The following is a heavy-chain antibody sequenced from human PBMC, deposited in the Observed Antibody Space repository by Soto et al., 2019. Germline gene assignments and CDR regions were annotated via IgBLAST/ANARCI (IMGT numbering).Heavy chain of an antibody. Sequence: SETLSLTCTVSGGSVSSGSYYWSWIRQPPGKGLEWIGYIYYSGSTNYNPSLKSRVTISVDTSKNQFSLKLSSVTAADTAVYYCARISSASSGWLPDYWGQGTLVTVSS. V-gene: IGHV4-61*01. CDR2: IYYSGST. J-gene: IGHJ4*02. D-gene: IGHD6-19*01. CDR1: GGSVSSGSYY. CDR3: ARISSASSGWLPDY.